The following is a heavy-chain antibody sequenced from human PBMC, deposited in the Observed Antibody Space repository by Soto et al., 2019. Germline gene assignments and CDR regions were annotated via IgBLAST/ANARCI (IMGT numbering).Heavy chain of an antibody. Sequence: SETLSLTCAVSGGSISSSNWWSWVRQPPGKGLEWIGEIYHSGSTNYNPSLKSRVTISVDKSKNRFSLKRSSVTAADTAVYYCARVMADYYGSGSYPDAFDIWGQGTMVTVSS. V-gene: IGHV4-4*02. CDR1: GGSISSSNW. CDR2: IYHSGST. CDR3: ARVMADYYGSGSYPDAFDI. J-gene: IGHJ3*02. D-gene: IGHD3-10*01.